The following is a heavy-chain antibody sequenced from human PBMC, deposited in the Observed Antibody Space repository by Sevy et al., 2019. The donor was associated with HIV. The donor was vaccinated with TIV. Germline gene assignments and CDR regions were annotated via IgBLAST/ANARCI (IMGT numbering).Heavy chain of an antibody. J-gene: IGHJ4*02. V-gene: IGHV3-23*01. D-gene: IGHD3-22*01. CDR2: ISGSGGST. CDR1: GFTFSSYA. Sequence: GGSLRLSCAASGFTFSSYAMSWVRQAPGKGLEWVSAISGSGGSTYYADSVKGRFTISRDNSKNTLYLQMNSLRAEDTAVYYCAQVGVVVKYYFDYWGQGTLVTVSS. CDR3: AQVGVVVKYYFDY.